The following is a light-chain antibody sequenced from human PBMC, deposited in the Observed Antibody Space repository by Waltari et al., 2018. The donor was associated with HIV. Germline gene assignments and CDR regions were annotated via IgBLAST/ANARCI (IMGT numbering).Light chain of an antibody. CDR1: SSAVGGYNY. CDR2: DVS. Sequence: QSALTQPASVSGSPGQSITIPCTGPSSAVGGYNYVSWYQQPPGKAPKPMIYDVSKRPSGVSNRFSGSKSGNTASLTISGLQAEDEADYYCCSYAGSSTFVVFGGGTKLTVL. V-gene: IGLV2-23*02. CDR3: CSYAGSSTFVV. J-gene: IGLJ2*01.